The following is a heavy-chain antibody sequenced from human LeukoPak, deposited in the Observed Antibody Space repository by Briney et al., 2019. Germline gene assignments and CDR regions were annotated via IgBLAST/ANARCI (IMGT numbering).Heavy chain of an antibody. CDR2: INPNSGGT. CDR1: GYTFTGYY. CDR3: ARDGDYDFWSGYRNDNWFDP. J-gene: IGHJ5*02. D-gene: IGHD3-3*01. Sequence: ASVNVSCKASGYTFTGYYMHWVRQAPGQGLEWMGWINPNSGGTNYAQKFQGGVTMTRDTSISTAYMGLSRLRSDDTAVYYCARDGDYDFWSGYRNDNWFDPWGQGTLVTVSS. V-gene: IGHV1-2*02.